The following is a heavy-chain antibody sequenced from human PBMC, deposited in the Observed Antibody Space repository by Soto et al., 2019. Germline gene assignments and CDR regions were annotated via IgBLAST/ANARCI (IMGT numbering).Heavy chain of an antibody. V-gene: IGHV1-46*01. D-gene: IGHD2-8*01. J-gene: IGHJ4*02. Sequence: QVQLVQSGAEVKKPGASVKVSCKASGYTFTSYYMHWVRQAPGQGLEWMGIINPSGGSTSYAQKCQGRVTMTRDTSTSTVYMELGSLRSEDTAVYYCARAAYCTNGVCYTLGYWGQGTLVTVSS. CDR1: GYTFTSYY. CDR2: INPSGGST. CDR3: ARAAYCTNGVCYTLGY.